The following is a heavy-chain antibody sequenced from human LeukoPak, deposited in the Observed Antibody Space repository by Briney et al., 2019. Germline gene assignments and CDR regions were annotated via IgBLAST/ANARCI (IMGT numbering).Heavy chain of an antibody. V-gene: IGHV1-69*13. CDR1: GGTFSSYA. CDR2: IIPIFGTA. D-gene: IGHD2-2*02. CDR3: ARAPPLGYCSSTSCYNYYYGMDV. J-gene: IGHJ6*02. Sequence: SVKVSCKDSGGTFSSYAISWVRQAPGQGLEWMGGIIPIFGTANYAQKFQGRVTITADESTSTAYMELSSLRSEDTAVYYCARAPPLGYCSSTSCYNYYYGMDVWGQGTTVTVSS.